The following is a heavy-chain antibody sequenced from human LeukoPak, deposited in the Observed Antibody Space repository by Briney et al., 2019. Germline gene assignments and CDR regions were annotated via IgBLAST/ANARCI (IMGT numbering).Heavy chain of an antibody. CDR2: IKSKTDGGTT. J-gene: IGHJ4*02. CDR3: TTGLVPAARAVRYNY. Sequence: GGSLRLSCAASGFTFSNAWMSWVRQAPGKGLEWVGRIKSKTDGGTTDYAAPVKGRFTISRDDSKNTLYLQMNSLKTEDTAVYYCTTGLVPAARAVRYNYWGQGTLVTVPS. V-gene: IGHV3-15*01. D-gene: IGHD2-2*01. CDR1: GFTFSNAW.